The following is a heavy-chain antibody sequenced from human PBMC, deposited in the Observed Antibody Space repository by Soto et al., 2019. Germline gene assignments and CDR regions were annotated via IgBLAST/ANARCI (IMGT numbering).Heavy chain of an antibody. Sequence: QVQLVESGAEVKKPGASVKVSCKASGYTFTGYYMHWVRQAPGQGLEWMGWINPNSGGTNFAQKFQVRVTMTRDTSISTAYMELSRLRSDDTAVYYCAREVGGHANWFDPWGQGTLVTVSS. CDR2: INPNSGGT. D-gene: IGHD3-16*01. J-gene: IGHJ5*02. CDR1: GYTFTGYY. V-gene: IGHV1-2*02. CDR3: AREVGGHANWFDP.